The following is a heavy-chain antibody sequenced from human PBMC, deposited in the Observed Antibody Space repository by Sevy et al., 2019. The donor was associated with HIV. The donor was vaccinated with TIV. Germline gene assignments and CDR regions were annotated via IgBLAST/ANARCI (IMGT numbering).Heavy chain of an antibody. D-gene: IGHD2-15*01. V-gene: IGHV1-2*02. CDR3: ARRCGGGSCYAAESFDY. Sequence: ASLKVSCKASGYTFTGYYMHWVRQAPGQGLEWMGWINPNSGDRSYAQKFQGRVTMTRDTSISTAYMELSRLRYDDTAVYYCARRCGGGSCYAAESFDYWGQGTLVTVSS. CDR1: GYTFTGYY. CDR2: INPNSGDR. J-gene: IGHJ4*02.